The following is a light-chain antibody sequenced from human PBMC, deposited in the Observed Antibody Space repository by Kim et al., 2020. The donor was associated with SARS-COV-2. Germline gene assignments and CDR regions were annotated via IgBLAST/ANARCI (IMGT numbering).Light chain of an antibody. CDR2: DAS. CDR3: QQYGSSPRT. J-gene: IGKJ1*01. Sequence: SPGESVTLSCMASQYVSSGNLAWYQQKFGQPPRLLIYDASSRATGIPGRFSGSGSGTNFTITINRLEPEDFAMYYCQQYGSSPRTFGQGTKVDIK. CDR1: QYVSSGN. V-gene: IGKV3-20*01.